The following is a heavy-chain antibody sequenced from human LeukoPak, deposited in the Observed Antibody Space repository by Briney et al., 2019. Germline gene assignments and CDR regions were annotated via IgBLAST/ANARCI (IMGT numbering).Heavy chain of an antibody. CDR3: ARQYASYFYYYLDL. Sequence: SETLSLTCGVSGYPINNAYYWVWIRQPPGKGLEWLGSLYHPDSTYYNPSLKSRVTMSVDTSRNQFSLRLSFVTAADTAVYYCARQYASYFYYYLDLWGKGTTVTVSS. V-gene: IGHV4-38-2*01. CDR2: LYHPDST. J-gene: IGHJ6*03. D-gene: IGHD2-2*01. CDR1: GYPINNAYY.